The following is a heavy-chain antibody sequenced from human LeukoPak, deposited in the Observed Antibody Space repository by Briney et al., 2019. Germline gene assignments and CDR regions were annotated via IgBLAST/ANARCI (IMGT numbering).Heavy chain of an antibody. D-gene: IGHD2-21*01. CDR3: ARAPVDPHIVVGSGDY. Sequence: GGSLRLSCAASGFTFDDYAMHWVRQAPGKGLVWVSRINSDGSSTSYADSVKGRFTISRDNAKNTLYLQMNSLRAEDTAVYYCARAPVDPHIVVGSGDYWGQGTLVTVSS. V-gene: IGHV3-74*01. CDR2: INSDGSST. CDR1: GFTFDDYA. J-gene: IGHJ4*02.